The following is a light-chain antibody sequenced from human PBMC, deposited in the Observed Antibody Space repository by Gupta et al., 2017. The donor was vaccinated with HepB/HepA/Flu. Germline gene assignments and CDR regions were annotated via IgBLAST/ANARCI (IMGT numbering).Light chain of an antibody. V-gene: IGKV3-20*01. CDR1: QSLNNNY. Sequence: NVLTQSPGTLSLSPGERVTLSCRASQSLNNNYLAWYQQKPGQAPRLLIYGASSRATGISDRFSGSGYGTDFTLTISRREPEDFALYYCQLYGSSPSYTFGQGTKLEIK. CDR3: QLYGSSPSYT. J-gene: IGKJ2*01. CDR2: GAS.